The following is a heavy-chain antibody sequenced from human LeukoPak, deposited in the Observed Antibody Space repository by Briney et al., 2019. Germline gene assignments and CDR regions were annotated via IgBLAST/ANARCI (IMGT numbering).Heavy chain of an antibody. J-gene: IGHJ6*02. CDR2: ISYDRSNK. CDR3: AKGLDYYGSGSGMDV. V-gene: IGHV3-30*18. Sequence: PGGSLRLSCAASGFTFSSYGMHWVRQAPGKGLEWVAVISYDRSNKYYADSVKGRFTISRDNSKNTLYLQMNSLRAEDTAVYYCAKGLDYYGSGSGMDVWGQGTTVTVSS. CDR1: GFTFSSYG. D-gene: IGHD3-10*01.